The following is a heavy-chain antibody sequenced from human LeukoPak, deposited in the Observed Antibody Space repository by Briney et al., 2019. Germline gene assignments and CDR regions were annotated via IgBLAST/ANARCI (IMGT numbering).Heavy chain of an antibody. CDR2: IKQDGSEK. Sequence: GGSLRLSCAASGFTFSSYWMSWVRQAPGKGLEWVANIKQDGSEKYYVDSVRGRFTISRDNAKNSLYLQMNSLRAEDTAVYYCARVEDMITFGGVIVLDAFDIWGQGTMVTVSS. CDR3: ARVEDMITFGGVIVLDAFDI. CDR1: GFTFSSYW. D-gene: IGHD3-16*02. J-gene: IGHJ3*02. V-gene: IGHV3-7*01.